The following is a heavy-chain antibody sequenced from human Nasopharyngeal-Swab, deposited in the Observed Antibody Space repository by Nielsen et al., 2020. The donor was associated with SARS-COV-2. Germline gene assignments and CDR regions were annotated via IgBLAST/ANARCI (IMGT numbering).Heavy chain of an antibody. J-gene: IGHJ4*02. D-gene: IGHD4-11*01. V-gene: IGHV3-74*01. CDR2: INSGGSST. Sequence: VRQAPGKGLVWVSRINSGGSSTSYADSVKGRFTISRGNAKNTLYLQMNSLRAEDTAVYYCASGRDYSQRDFDYWGQGTLVTVSS. CDR3: ASGRDYSQRDFDY.